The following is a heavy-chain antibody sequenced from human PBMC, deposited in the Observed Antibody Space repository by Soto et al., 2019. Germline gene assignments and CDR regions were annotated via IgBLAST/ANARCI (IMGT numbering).Heavy chain of an antibody. J-gene: IGHJ4*02. Sequence: SETLSLTCTVSGGSISGFHWSWIRQAPGKGLEWIGHIYYSGGTTYNPSLNSRITVSLDASKNQFSLELNSVTAADTAVYYCARWVYIYGPGGFDFWGQGTWVTVSS. CDR2: IYYSGGT. V-gene: IGHV4-59*08. CDR3: ARWVYIYGPGGFDF. D-gene: IGHD6-13*01. CDR1: GGSISGFH.